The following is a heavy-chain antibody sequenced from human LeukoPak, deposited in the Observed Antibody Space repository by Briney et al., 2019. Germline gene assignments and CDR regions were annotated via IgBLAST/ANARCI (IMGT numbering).Heavy chain of an antibody. CDR2: IYHSGST. Sequence: PSETLSLTCAVSGGSISSSNWWNWVRPPPGKGLEWIGEIYHSGSTNYNPSLKSRVTISVDKSKNQFSLKLSSVTAADTAVYYCARARSRYYNSGSHWGQGTLVTVSS. V-gene: IGHV4-4*02. CDR1: GGSISSSNW. CDR3: ARARSRYYNSGSH. D-gene: IGHD3-10*01. J-gene: IGHJ4*02.